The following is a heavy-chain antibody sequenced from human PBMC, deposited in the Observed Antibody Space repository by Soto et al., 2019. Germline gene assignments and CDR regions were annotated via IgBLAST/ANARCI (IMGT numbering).Heavy chain of an antibody. CDR1: GYTFTSYA. D-gene: IGHD5-12*01. CDR3: AAGGYDYYYYYGMDV. CDR2: INAGNGNT. Sequence: QVQLVQSGAEVKKPGASVKVSCKASGYTFTSYAMHWVRQAPGQRLEWMGWINAGNGNTKYSQKFQGRVTITRDTSARTAYMELSSLRSEDTAVYYCAAGGYDYYYYYGMDVWGQGTTVTVSS. V-gene: IGHV1-3*01. J-gene: IGHJ6*02.